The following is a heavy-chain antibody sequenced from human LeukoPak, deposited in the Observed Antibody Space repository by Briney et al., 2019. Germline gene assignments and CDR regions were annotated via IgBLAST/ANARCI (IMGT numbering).Heavy chain of an antibody. J-gene: IGHJ6*03. CDR1: GGSISTYY. CDR2: IYYSGST. Sequence: SETLSLTCTVSGGSISTYYWIWIRQPPGKGLEWIGYIYYSGSTSYNPSLKSRATMSVDTSKNQFSLKLTSVTAADTGVYYCARSFFYDSPGFFYYMYVWGKGTTVTVSS. CDR3: ARSFFYDSPGFFYYMYV. D-gene: IGHD3-22*01. V-gene: IGHV4-59*01.